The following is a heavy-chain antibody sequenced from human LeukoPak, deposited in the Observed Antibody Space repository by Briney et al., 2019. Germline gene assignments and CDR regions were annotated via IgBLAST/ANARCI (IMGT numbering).Heavy chain of an antibody. V-gene: IGHV3-33*01. CDR2: IWYDGSNK. D-gene: IGHD3-22*01. CDR1: GFTFSSYG. Sequence: PGGSLRLSCAASGFTFSSYGMHWVRQAPGKGLEWVAVIWYDGSNKYYADSVKGRFTISRDNSKNTLYLQMNSLRAEDTAVYYCARDDSSGYYDFDYRGQGTLVTVSS. CDR3: ARDDSSGYYDFDY. J-gene: IGHJ4*02.